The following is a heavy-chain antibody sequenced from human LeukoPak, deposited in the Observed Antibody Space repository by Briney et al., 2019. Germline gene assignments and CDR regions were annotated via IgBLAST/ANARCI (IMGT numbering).Heavy chain of an antibody. Sequence: SETLSLTCTVSGGSISSYYWSWIRQPPGKGLEWIAYISDIGSINYNPSLKSRVTISLDTSKNQFSLKLSSVTAADTAVYYCAREAPPYSSSWYTTYYFDYWGQGTLVTVSS. CDR1: GGSISSYY. V-gene: IGHV4-59*08. J-gene: IGHJ4*02. CDR2: ISDIGSI. D-gene: IGHD6-13*01. CDR3: AREAPPYSSSWYTTYYFDY.